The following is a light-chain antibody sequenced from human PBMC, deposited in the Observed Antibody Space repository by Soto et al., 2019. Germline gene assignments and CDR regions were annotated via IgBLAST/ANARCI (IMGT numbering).Light chain of an antibody. J-gene: IGKJ3*01. CDR2: KAS. CDR1: QSIGSW. CDR3: QQYSSYSA. Sequence: DIQMTQSPSTLSASIGDSVTITCRASQSIGSWLAWYQQTPGKVPKLLIHKASSLQSGVPSRFSGSGSGTEFTLTISSLQPDDFATYYCQQYSSYSAFGPGTKVDIK. V-gene: IGKV1-5*03.